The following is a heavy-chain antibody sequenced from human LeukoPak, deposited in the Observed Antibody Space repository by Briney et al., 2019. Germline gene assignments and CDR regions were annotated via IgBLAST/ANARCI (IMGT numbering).Heavy chain of an antibody. CDR1: GFTFSNAG. V-gene: IGHV3-15*01. D-gene: IGHD3-22*01. J-gene: IGHJ4*02. CDR2: IKSKADGGTI. Sequence: GGSLRLSCAASGFTFSNAGMNWVRQAPGKGLEWVCRIKSKADGGTIDYAAPVKGRFTISRDDSKNTVYMQMNSLKTEDTAVYYCSYYYDSSGYVDYWGQGTLGTVSS. CDR3: SYYYDSSGYVDY.